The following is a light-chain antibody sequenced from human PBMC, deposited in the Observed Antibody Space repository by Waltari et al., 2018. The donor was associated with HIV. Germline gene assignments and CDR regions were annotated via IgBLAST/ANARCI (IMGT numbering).Light chain of an antibody. V-gene: IGLV1-44*01. CDR3: AAWDARLNEYL. CDR2: GAN. J-gene: IGLJ1*01. Sequence: QSVLTQPHSASGTPGQRVIISCSGTNSNVGSTVVNWYQQLPGTAPKLLIYGANERPSGVPDRFSGSKSGASASLAISDLQSEDEAEYYCAAWDARLNEYLFGTGTKVTVL. CDR1: NSNVGSTV.